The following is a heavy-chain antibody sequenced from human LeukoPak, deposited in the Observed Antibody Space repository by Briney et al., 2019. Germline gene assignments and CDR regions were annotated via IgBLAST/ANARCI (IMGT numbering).Heavy chain of an antibody. CDR2: INPSGGST. D-gene: IGHD2-21*01. CDR3: ARDESASILWW. Sequence: ASVKVSCRASAYTFINYYMLWLRQAPGQGLEWMAIINPSGGSTSYAQKFQGRVTMTRDTSTSTVYMELSSLRSEDTAVYYCARDESASILWWWGQGTLVTASS. J-gene: IGHJ1*01. V-gene: IGHV1-46*01. CDR1: AYTFINYY.